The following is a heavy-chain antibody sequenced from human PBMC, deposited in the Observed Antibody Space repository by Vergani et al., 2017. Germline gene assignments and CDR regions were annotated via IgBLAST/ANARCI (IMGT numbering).Heavy chain of an antibody. Sequence: QVQLVQSGSEFKKPGASVKVSCKASGYTFTTYAMNWVRQAPGQGLEWMGWINTNTGNPTYAPGFTGRFVFSLDTSVSTTYLHISNLEPEDTAVYYCASDPRVRGAPGGRFEYWGQGTLVTVSS. V-gene: IGHV7-4-1*02. D-gene: IGHD3-10*01. CDR2: INTNTGNP. CDR1: GYTFTTYA. CDR3: ASDPRVRGAPGGRFEY. J-gene: IGHJ4*02.